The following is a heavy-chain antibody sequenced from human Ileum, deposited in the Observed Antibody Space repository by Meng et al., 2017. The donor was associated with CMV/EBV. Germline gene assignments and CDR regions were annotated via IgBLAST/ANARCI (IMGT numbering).Heavy chain of an antibody. CDR3: ARRAYTTSPYYFDY. J-gene: IGHJ4*02. CDR2: IYINGST. CDR1: GGSISSYS. D-gene: IGHD2-2*02. V-gene: IGHV4-4*07. Sequence: SETLSLTCTVSGGSISSYSGSWIRQPAGKGLEWIGLIYINGSTNCNPSLKSRLTMSVDTSKSQFSLKLSSVTAADTAMYYCARRAYTTSPYYFDYWGQGTLVTVSS.